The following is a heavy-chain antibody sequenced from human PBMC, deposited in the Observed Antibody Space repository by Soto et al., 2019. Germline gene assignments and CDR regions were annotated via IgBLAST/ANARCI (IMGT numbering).Heavy chain of an antibody. V-gene: IGHV3-74*03. CDR1: GFTFSNYW. CDR3: ARGGLQHDLDV. J-gene: IGHJ6*02. D-gene: IGHD6-13*01. CDR2: VNNDGTDT. Sequence: EVQLVESGGGLVQPGGSLRLSCAASGFTFSNYWMYWVRQAPGKGLVWVSRVNNDGTDTTHADVVKGRITISIDNAENTLYLHMNSLRAEDTALYYCARGGLQHDLDVWGQGSTVTVSS.